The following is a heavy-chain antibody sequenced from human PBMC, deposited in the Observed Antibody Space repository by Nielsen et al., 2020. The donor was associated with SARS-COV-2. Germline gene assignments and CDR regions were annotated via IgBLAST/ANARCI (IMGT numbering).Heavy chain of an antibody. V-gene: IGHV3-23*01. D-gene: IGHD1-26*01. Sequence: GESLKLSCAASGFTFSSYAMSWVRQAPGKGLEWVSAISGSGGSTYYADSVKGRFTISRDNSKNTLYLQMNSLRAEDTAVYYCAKDRRWELHPHDYWGQGTLVTVSS. CDR3: AKDRRWELHPHDY. CDR1: GFTFSSYA. CDR2: ISGSGGST. J-gene: IGHJ4*02.